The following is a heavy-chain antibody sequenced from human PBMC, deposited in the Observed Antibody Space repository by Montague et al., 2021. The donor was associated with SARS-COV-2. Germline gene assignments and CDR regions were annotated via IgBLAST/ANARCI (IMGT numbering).Heavy chain of an antibody. CDR2: ITYDGSNK. D-gene: IGHD6-19*01. Sequence: SLRLSCAASGFTFNNYAMHWVRQAPGKGLEWVAFITYDGSNKYYADSVKGRFAISRDHSKNTLYLQMNSLRAEDTAVYYCVRASLTKVRIAVAGTPVYWGQGTLVTISS. CDR3: VRASLTKVRIAVAGTPVY. CDR1: GFTFNNYA. V-gene: IGHV3-30*09. J-gene: IGHJ4*02.